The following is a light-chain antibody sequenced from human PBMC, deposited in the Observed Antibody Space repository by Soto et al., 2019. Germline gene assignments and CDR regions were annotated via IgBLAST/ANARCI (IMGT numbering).Light chain of an antibody. Sequence: DIQMTQPPSTLSGSVGDRVTITCRASQTICSWLAWYLQKPGKAPKLLVNKASNLKSGVPTRFSSSGSGTEFNLTISSLQHDDFATYYCQNYNSYSEAFGQGTKVELK. CDR2: KAS. CDR3: QNYNSYSEA. CDR1: QTICSW. V-gene: IGKV1-5*03. J-gene: IGKJ1*01.